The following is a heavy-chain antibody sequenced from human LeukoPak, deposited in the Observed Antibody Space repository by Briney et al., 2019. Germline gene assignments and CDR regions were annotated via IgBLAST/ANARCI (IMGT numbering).Heavy chain of an antibody. Sequence: ASVKVSCEASGYTFTSYDINWVRQATGQGLEWMGWMNPNSGNTGYAQKFQGRVTMTRNTSISTAYMELSSLRSEDTAVYYCARVDVAGTYYYYGMDVWGQGTTVAVSS. J-gene: IGHJ6*02. CDR2: MNPNSGNT. D-gene: IGHD6-19*01. CDR3: ARVDVAGTYYYYGMDV. CDR1: GYTFTSYD. V-gene: IGHV1-8*01.